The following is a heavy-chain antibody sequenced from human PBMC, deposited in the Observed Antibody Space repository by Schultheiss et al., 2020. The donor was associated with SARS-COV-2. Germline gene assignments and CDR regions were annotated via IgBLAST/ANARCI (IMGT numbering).Heavy chain of an antibody. CDR2: IIPIFGTA. J-gene: IGHJ6*02. Sequence: SVKVSCKASGGTFSSYAISWVRQAPGQGLEWMGGIIPIFGTANYAQKFQGRVTITADKSTSTAYMELSSLRSEDTAVYYCARTDANIYDFLDYYGMDVWGQGTTVTVSS. CDR1: GGTFSSYA. CDR3: ARTDANIYDFLDYYGMDV. V-gene: IGHV1-69*06. D-gene: IGHD5/OR15-5a*01.